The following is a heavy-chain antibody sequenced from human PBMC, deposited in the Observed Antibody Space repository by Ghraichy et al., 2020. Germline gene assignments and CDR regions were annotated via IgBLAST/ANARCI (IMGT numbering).Heavy chain of an antibody. CDR1: GYTFTSYY. CDR3: ARQDGDRHKKDYYGMDV. Sequence: ASVKVSCKASGYTFTSYYMHWVRQAPGQGLEWMGIINPSGGSTSYAQKFQGRVTMTRDTSTSTVYMELSSLRSEDTAVYYCARQDGDRHKKDYYGMDVWGQGTTVTVSS. D-gene: IGHD4-17*01. J-gene: IGHJ6*02. CDR2: INPSGGST. V-gene: IGHV1-46*01.